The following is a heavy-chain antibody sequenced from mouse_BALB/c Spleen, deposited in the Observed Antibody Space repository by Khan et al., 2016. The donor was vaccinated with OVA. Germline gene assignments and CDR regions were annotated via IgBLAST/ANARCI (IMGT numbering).Heavy chain of an antibody. Sequence: QLQESAPALLVPSQSLSLTSSVTAYSITTDYALHWVRQLPGNKLEWMGFISSSGGTNYLPSLKSRISITRDNSKNQFFLQLNSVTTEDSATYYCARWFAYWGQGTLVTVS. V-gene: IGHV3-2*02. CDR1: AYSITTDYA. CDR3: ARWFAY. CDR2: ISSSGGT. J-gene: IGHJ3*01.